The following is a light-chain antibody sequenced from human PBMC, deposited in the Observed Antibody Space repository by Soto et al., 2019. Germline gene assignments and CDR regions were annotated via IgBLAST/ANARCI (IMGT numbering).Light chain of an antibody. CDR1: HSVSSY. Sequence: EIVLTQSPATLSLSPGERATLSCRASHSVSSYLGWYQQKPGQAPRLLIYDASNRATGIPARFSGSGSGTYFTLTISSLEPEDFAVYYCQQRSNWPPPITFGQGTRLEIK. CDR2: DAS. CDR3: QQRSNWPPPIT. J-gene: IGKJ5*01. V-gene: IGKV3-11*01.